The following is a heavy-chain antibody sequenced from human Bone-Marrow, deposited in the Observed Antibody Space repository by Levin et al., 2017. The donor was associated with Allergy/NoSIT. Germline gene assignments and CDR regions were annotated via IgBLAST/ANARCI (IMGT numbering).Heavy chain of an antibody. J-gene: IGHJ4*02. CDR1: GFTFNTYG. CDR2: ISFDGSKK. CDR3: AKDRAFWSGYCSD. Sequence: GESLKISCAASGFTFNTYGMHWVRQAPGKGLEWVALISFDGSKKYYGDSVRGRFTVSRDNSKNMLFVEMNSLTAEDTGVYYCAKDRAFWSGYCSDWGQGTLVTVSS. V-gene: IGHV3-30*18. D-gene: IGHD3-3*01.